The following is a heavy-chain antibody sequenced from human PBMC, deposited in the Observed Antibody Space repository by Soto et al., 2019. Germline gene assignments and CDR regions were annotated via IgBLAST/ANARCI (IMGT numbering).Heavy chain of an antibody. CDR2: ISSSSGSI. CDR3: AKSHIVATLSPANFDY. Sequence: EVQLVESGGGLVQPGRSLRLSCAASGFTFDDYAMHWVRQAPGKGLEWVSGISSSSGSIGYADSVKGRFTISRDNAKNSLYLQMNSLRPEDTALYFCAKSHIVATLSPANFDYWGQGILVTVSS. J-gene: IGHJ4*02. V-gene: IGHV3-9*01. D-gene: IGHD5-12*01. CDR1: GFTFDDYA.